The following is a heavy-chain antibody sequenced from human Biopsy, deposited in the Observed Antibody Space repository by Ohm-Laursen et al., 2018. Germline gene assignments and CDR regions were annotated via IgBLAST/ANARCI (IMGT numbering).Heavy chain of an antibody. V-gene: IGHV4-4*07. Sequence: SETLSLTCSVSGGSTNDYFWSWIRQPPGEPLEWIGRIYSSGGSSYNPSLKSRIPMSMDTSNNQFSLTLTSVTAADTAVYYCARTPGKAVAGRFLDLWGRGTLVTVSS. J-gene: IGHJ2*01. CDR1: GGSTNDYF. CDR2: IYSSGGS. D-gene: IGHD6-19*01. CDR3: ARTPGKAVAGRFLDL.